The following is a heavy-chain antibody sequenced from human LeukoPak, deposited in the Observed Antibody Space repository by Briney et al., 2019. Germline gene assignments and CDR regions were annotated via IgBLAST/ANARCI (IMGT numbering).Heavy chain of an antibody. CDR2: INHSGST. CDR3: ARRQGARIVVVPAAIPSRTRYNWFDP. CDR1: GGSFSGYY. Sequence: PSETLSLTCAVYGGSFSGYYWSWIRQPPGKGLEWIGEINHSGSTNYNPSPKSRVTISVDTSKNQFSLKLSSVTAADTAVYYCARRQGARIVVVPAAIPSRTRYNWFDPWGQGTLVTVSS. J-gene: IGHJ5*02. V-gene: IGHV4-34*01. D-gene: IGHD2-2*01.